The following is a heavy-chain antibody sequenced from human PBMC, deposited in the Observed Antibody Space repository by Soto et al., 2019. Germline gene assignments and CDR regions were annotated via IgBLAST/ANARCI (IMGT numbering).Heavy chain of an antibody. CDR3: ATGPDYGWFDP. V-gene: IGHV3-21*01. D-gene: IGHD4-17*01. CDR1: GCTCGGYG. Sequence: GGSLRVCWGASGCTCGGYGVSWVRQAPGKGLEWVSSISSSSSYIYYAESVKGRFTISRDNAKNSLYLQMKSLRAEDTAVYYCATGPDYGWFDPWGQGTLVTVSS. CDR2: ISSSSSYI. J-gene: IGHJ5*02.